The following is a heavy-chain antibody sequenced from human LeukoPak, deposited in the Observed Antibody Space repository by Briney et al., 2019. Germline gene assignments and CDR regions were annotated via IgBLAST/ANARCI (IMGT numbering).Heavy chain of an antibody. J-gene: IGHJ3*02. V-gene: IGHV4-59*08. CDR1: GGSISTYY. D-gene: IGHD5-24*01. Sequence: SETLSLTCTVSGGSISTYYWNWLRQPPGKGLERIGYISYTGSTNYSPSLKSRVTMSVDTSKNQFSLKLSSVTAADTAVYYCARLRELAALHDALDIWGQGTMVTVCS. CDR2: ISYTGST. CDR3: ARLRELAALHDALDI.